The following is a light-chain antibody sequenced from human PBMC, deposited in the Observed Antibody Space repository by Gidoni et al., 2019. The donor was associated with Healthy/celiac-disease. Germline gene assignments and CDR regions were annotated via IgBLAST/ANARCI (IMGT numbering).Light chain of an antibody. CDR1: QSLLHSNGYIY. CDR3: MQALQTRVT. V-gene: IGKV2-28*01. J-gene: IGKJ4*01. Sequence: DIVMTQSPLSLPVTPGEPASISCRSSQSLLHSNGYIYLDWYLQKPGQSPQILVYLGSNRAPGVPDRFSGSGSGTDFTLKISRVEAEDVGVYYCMQALQTRVTFGGGTKVEIK. CDR2: LGS.